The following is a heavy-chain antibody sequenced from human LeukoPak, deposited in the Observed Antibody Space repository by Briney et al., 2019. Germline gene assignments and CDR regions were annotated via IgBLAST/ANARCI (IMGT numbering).Heavy chain of an antibody. CDR2: ISWNGGRK. V-gene: IGHV3-20*04. J-gene: IGHJ4*02. CDR1: GFTFEDYG. D-gene: IGHD6-13*01. Sequence: GGSLRLSCAASGFTFEDYGMRRGGQAAGKGGGGGSGISWNGGRKDYVDSVEGRFTISRENAKKSMYLKMNSLRAEDTALYYCARRYSSTWYYFYYWGQGTLVTVSS. CDR3: ARRYSSTWYYFYY.